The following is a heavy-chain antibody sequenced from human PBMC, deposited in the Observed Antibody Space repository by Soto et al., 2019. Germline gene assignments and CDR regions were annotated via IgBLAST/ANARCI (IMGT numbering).Heavy chain of an antibody. Sequence: SHTLSLTCAISGYSVSSNSAAWYCISPSPSRGLECLARTYYRSKLYNYYAVSVKSRITMNPDTSKNQFSLQLNSVTPEDTPVYYCAREWGGSRGGDGSFSYWGQGTLVTVSS. CDR1: GYSVSSNSAA. V-gene: IGHV6-1*01. D-gene: IGHD6-19*01. CDR3: AREWGGSRGGDGSFSY. J-gene: IGHJ4*02. CDR2: TYYRSKLYN.